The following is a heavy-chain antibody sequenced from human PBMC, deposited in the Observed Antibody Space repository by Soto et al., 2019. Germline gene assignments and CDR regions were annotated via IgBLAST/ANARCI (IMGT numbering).Heavy chain of an antibody. CDR1: GFSFGDYA. J-gene: IGHJ5*02. CDR2: IRNPGYGGTT. V-gene: IGHV3-49*04. Sequence: GGSLRLSCTTSGFSFGDYAMTWVRQAPGKELEWVGFIRNPGYGGTTEYATSVKGRFIISRDDSMSSAYLQLNSLKVDDSAVYYCVRGSFGYYGPWGQGTLVTVSS. CDR3: VRGSFGYYGP. D-gene: IGHD3-3*01.